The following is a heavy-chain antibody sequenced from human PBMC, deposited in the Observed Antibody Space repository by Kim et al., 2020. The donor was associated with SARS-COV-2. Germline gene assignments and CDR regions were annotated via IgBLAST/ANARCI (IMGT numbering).Heavy chain of an antibody. Sequence: ASVKVSCKASGYTFTSYAMHWVRQAPGQRLEWMGWINAGNGNTKYSQKFQGRVTITRDTSASTAYMELSSLRSEDTAVYYCARRFYGSGTPGGYYYYYYGMDVWGQGTTVTVSS. V-gene: IGHV1-3*01. CDR2: INAGNGNT. CDR3: ARRFYGSGTPGGYYYYYYGMDV. CDR1: GYTFTSYA. J-gene: IGHJ6*02. D-gene: IGHD3-10*01.